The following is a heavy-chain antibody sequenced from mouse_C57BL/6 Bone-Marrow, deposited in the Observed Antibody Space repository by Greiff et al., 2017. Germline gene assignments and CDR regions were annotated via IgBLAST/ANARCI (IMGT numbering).Heavy chain of an antibody. CDR1: GFTFSSYG. J-gene: IGHJ2*01. CDR2: ISSGGSYT. Sequence: EVHLVESGGDLVKPGGSLKLSCAASGFTFSSYGMSWVRQTPDKRLEWVATISSGGSYTYYPDSVKGRFTISRDNAKNTLYLQMSSLKAEDTAMYYCARHPRDSYWGQGTTLTVSS. CDR3: ARHPRDSY. V-gene: IGHV5-6*01.